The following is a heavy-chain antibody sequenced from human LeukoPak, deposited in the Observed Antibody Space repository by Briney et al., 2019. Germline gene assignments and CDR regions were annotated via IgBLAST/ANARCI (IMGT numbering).Heavy chain of an antibody. CDR1: GFTFSSYG. CDR2: IRYDGSNK. CDR3: AKGYCSSTSCQSRDYYYMDV. J-gene: IGHJ6*03. V-gene: IGHV3-30*02. D-gene: IGHD2-2*01. Sequence: GGSLRLSCAASGFTFSSYGMHWVRQAPGKGLEWVAFIRYDGSNKYYADSVKGRFTISRDNSKNTLYLQMNSLRAEDTAVYYCAKGYCSSTSCQSRDYYYMDVWGKGTTVTVSS.